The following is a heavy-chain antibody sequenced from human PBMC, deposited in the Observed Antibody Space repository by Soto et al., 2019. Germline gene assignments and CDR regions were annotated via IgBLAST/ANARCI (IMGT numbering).Heavy chain of an antibody. D-gene: IGHD3-22*01. J-gene: IGHJ3*02. CDR3: ARVRDVDRSGYYYVEGGSCDI. CDR2: IYHSGST. V-gene: IGHV4-4*02. Sequence: PSKTPSLTCAVSSGSIGSSNWWSWVRQPPGKGLEWIGEIYHSGSTNYNPSLKSQVTISVDKSKNQFSLKLSSVTAADTAVYYCARVRDVDRSGYYYVEGGSCDIWVQGSRVT. CDR1: SGSIGSSNW.